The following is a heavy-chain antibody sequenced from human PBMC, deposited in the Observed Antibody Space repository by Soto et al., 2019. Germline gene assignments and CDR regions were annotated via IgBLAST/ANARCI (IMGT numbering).Heavy chain of an antibody. J-gene: IGHJ5*02. CDR2: IYYSGST. D-gene: IGHD3-10*01. V-gene: IGHV4-31*01. Sequence: QVQLQESGPGLVKPSQTLSLTCTVSGGSISSGGYYWSWIRQHPGKGLEWIGYIYYSGSTYYNPSLEIQVNIAVATLKNRFSLKLSSVTSADMAVYCGAGSLVRGGGWFDPWGQGTLVTVSS. CDR1: GGSISSGGYY. CDR3: AGSLVRGGGWFDP.